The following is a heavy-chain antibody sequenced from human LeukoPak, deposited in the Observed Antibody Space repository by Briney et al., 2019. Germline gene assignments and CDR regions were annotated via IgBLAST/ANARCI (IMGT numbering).Heavy chain of an antibody. Sequence: SETLSLTCTVSSDSISFFYWNWIRQPAGKGLEWIGRIYNSGSTNYNPSLKSRVAMSVDTSKNQFSLRLTSVTAADTAVYYCASVEMAHNTEGAFVFWGLGTLVTVSS. D-gene: IGHD5-24*01. CDR3: ASVEMAHNTEGAFVF. J-gene: IGHJ3*01. CDR1: SDSISFFY. V-gene: IGHV4-4*07. CDR2: IYNSGST.